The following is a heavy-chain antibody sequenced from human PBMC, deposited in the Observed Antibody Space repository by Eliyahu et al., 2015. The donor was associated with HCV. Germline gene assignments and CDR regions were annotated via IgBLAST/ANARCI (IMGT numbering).Heavy chain of an antibody. CDR2: MFPSGXS. CDR1: GGSLNYFY. J-gene: IGHJ4*02. V-gene: IGHV4-4*07. Sequence: QLQLQESGPGLLKPSXTLXLTCTVXGGSLNYFYWSWIRQPAGMGLEXXGRMFPSGXSDYNPSLKSRVTMSIDTSKNQFSLNLNSVTAADSAVYYCARGSLAPDFWGQGALVTVSS. D-gene: IGHD2-15*01. CDR3: ARGSLAPDF.